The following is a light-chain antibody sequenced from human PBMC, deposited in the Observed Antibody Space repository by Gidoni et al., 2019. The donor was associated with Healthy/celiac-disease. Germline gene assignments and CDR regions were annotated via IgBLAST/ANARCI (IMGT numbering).Light chain of an antibody. V-gene: IGKV3-20*01. CDR1: QSVSSSY. CDR2: GAS. J-gene: IGKJ1*01. CDR3: QQYGSSPRT. Sequence: EIVSTQSHATLSLSPRERATLSCRASQSVSSSYLAWYQQKPGQAPRLLIYGASSRATGSPDRCSGSGSWTDYTITISRLEPEDFAVDYCQQYGSSPRTFGQGTKVEIK.